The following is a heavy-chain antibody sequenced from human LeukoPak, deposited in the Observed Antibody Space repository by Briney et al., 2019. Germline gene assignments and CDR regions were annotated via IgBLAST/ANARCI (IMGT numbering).Heavy chain of an antibody. J-gene: IGHJ4*02. CDR3: ARRVVIATLDY. Sequence: ASVKVSCKASGYTFTGYYMHWVRQATGQGLEWMGWMNPNSGNTGYAQKFQGRVTITRNTSISTAYMELSSLRSEDTAVYYCARRVVIATLDYWGQGTLVTVSS. CDR2: MNPNSGNT. CDR1: GYTFTGYY. D-gene: IGHD2-21*01. V-gene: IGHV1-8*03.